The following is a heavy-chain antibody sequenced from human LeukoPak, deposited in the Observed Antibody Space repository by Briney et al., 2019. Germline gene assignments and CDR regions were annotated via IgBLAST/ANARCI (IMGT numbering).Heavy chain of an antibody. D-gene: IGHD2-2*01. V-gene: IGHV3-21*01. CDR3: ARVAGYCSSTSNCYSDY. Sequence: PGGSLRLSCAASGFTFSSYTMNWVRQAPVRQAPGKGLEWVSSISSSSSYIYYADSVKGRFTISRDNAKNSPYLQMNSLRAEDTAVYYCARVAGYCSSTSNCYSDYWGQGTLVTVSS. CDR2: ISSSSSYI. J-gene: IGHJ4*02. CDR1: GFTFSSYT.